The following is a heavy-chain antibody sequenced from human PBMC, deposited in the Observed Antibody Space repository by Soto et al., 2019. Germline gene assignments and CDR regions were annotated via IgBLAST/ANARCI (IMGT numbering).Heavy chain of an antibody. Sequence: SETLSLTCAVSSGSISSSNWWSWVRQPPGKGLEWIGEIYHSGSTNYNPSLKSRVTISVDKSKNQFSLKLSSVTAADTAVYYCASSARDYYYYYMDVWGKGTTVTVSS. V-gene: IGHV4-4*02. CDR3: ASSARDYYYYYMDV. CDR2: IYHSGST. CDR1: SGSISSSNW. J-gene: IGHJ6*03.